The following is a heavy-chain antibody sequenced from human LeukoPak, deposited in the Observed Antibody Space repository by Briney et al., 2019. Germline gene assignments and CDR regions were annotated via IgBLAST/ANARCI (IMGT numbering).Heavy chain of an antibody. CDR2: INPNSGGT. CDR1: GYTFTGYY. Sequence: GASVTVSCKASGYTFTGYYMHWVRQAPGQGLEWMGLINPNSGGTNNAQKFQGRVTMTRDTSISTAYRELSRLRSDNTAVNYCARWGSGYLTYYIDYSSQGRLVTVSS. V-gene: IGHV1-2*02. J-gene: IGHJ4*02. D-gene: IGHD3-22*01. CDR3: ARWGSGYLTYYIDY.